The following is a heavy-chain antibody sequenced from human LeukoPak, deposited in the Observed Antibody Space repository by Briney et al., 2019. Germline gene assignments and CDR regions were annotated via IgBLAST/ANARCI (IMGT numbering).Heavy chain of an antibody. Sequence: GGSLRLSCAASEFTFSSYWMSWVRQAPGKGREWVANIKQDGSEKYYVDSVKGRFTISRDNAQNSLYLQMNGVRADDNDVYYCATYKGKLRGFTSYYYYYMDVWGKGTTVTVSS. J-gene: IGHJ6*03. CDR3: ATYKGKLRGFTSYYYYYMDV. CDR1: EFTFSSYW. D-gene: IGHD3-10*01. V-gene: IGHV3-7*01. CDR2: IKQDGSEK.